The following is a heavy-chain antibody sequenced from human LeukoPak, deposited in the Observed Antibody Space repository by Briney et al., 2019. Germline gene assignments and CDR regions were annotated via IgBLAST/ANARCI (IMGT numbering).Heavy chain of an antibody. Sequence: GGSLRLSCAASGSTLSELWMNWVRQAPGKGLERVANIKQDGREKNYVNSVKGRFTISRDNAKNSAYLQMNNLRVDDTAVYYCVGGYGWLPDYWGQGTLVTVSS. D-gene: IGHD6-19*01. CDR2: IKQDGREK. J-gene: IGHJ4*02. CDR1: GSTLSELW. CDR3: VGGYGWLPDY. V-gene: IGHV3-7*04.